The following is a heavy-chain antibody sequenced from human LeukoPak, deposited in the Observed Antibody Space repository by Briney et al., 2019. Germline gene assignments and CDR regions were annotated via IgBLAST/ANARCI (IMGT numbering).Heavy chain of an antibody. J-gene: IGHJ3*02. CDR2: IYYSGST. CDR3: AALTWVYAFDI. D-gene: IGHD7-27*01. V-gene: IGHV4-30-4*08. CDR1: GGSISSGDYY. Sequence: PSVTLSLTCTVSGGSISSGDYYWSWIRQPPGKGREWIGYIYYSGSTYYNPSLKSRVTISVDTSKNQFSLKLSSVTAADTAVYYCAALTWVYAFDIWGQGTMVTVSS.